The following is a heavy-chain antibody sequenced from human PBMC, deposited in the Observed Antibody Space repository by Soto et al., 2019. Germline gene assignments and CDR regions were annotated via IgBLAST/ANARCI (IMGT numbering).Heavy chain of an antibody. D-gene: IGHD3-22*01. V-gene: IGHV3-30*18. CDR2: ISYDGSNK. CDR1: GFTFSSYG. J-gene: IGHJ6*02. CDR3: AKDARGNYYDSSGYHYYYYYGMDV. Sequence: GSLRLSCAASGFTFSSYGMHWVRQAPGKGLEWVAVISYDGSNKYYADSVKGRFTISRDNSKNTLYLQMNSLRAEDTAVYYCAKDARGNYYDSSGYHYYYYYGMDVWGQGTTVTVSS.